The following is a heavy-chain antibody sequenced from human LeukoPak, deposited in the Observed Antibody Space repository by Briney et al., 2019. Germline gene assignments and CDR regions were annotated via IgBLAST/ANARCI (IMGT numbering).Heavy chain of an antibody. J-gene: IGHJ4*02. V-gene: IGHV3-48*03. D-gene: IGHD2-21*01. Sequence: GGSLRLSCAASGFTFSSYEMNWVRQAPGKGLEWVSYISSSGSTIYYADSVKGRFTISGDNAKNSLYLQMNSLRAEDTAVYYCARELGYLWYWGQGTLVTVSS. CDR3: ARELGYLWY. CDR2: ISSSGSTI. CDR1: GFTFSSYE.